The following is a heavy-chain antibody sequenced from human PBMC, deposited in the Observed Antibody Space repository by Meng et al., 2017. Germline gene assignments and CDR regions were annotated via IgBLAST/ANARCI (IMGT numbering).Heavy chain of an antibody. J-gene: IGHJ4*02. Sequence: AGSLRLSCAASGFTFSSYWMSWVRQAPGKGLEWVANIKQDGSEKYYVDSVKGRFTISRDNAKNSLYLQMNSLRAEDTAVYYCARDYFRRGYTRLGRGFDYWGQGTLVTVSS. V-gene: IGHV3-7*01. D-gene: IGHD2-2*02. CDR2: IKQDGSEK. CDR1: GFTFSSYW. CDR3: ARDYFRRGYTRLGRGFDY.